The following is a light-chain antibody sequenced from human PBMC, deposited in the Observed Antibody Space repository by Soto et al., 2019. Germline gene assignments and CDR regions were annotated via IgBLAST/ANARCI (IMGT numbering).Light chain of an antibody. CDR1: SSNIGSNY. Sequence: QSVLTQPPSASGTPGQRVTISCSGSSSNIGSNYVYWYQQLPGTAPKLLIYRNNQRPSGVPDRFSGSKSGTSASLAISGLRSEDEADYHCCSYASTTTVVFGGGTKLTVL. CDR2: RNN. J-gene: IGLJ2*01. CDR3: CSYASTTTVV. V-gene: IGLV1-47*01.